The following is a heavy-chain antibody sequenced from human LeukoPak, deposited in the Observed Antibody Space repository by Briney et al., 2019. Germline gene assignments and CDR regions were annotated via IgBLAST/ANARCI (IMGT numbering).Heavy chain of an antibody. CDR3: ARDPYSGNYGAYYYYYMDV. Sequence: GGSLTLSCAASGFSFSDYNMNWVRQAPGKALEWVSSITSTGTYIFYGDSVKGRFTISRDNAKNSLYLQMNGLRAEDTAVYYCARDPYSGNYGAYYYYYMDVWGKGTTVTISS. CDR2: ITSTGTYI. CDR1: GFSFSDYN. V-gene: IGHV3-21*01. J-gene: IGHJ6*03. D-gene: IGHD1-26*01.